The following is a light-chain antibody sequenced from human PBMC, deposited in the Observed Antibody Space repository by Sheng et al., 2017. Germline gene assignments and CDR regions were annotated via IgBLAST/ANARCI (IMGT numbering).Light chain of an antibody. Sequence: EIVLTQSPATLSLSPGERATLSCRASRSISSYLAWYQHKPGQAPRLLIYDASNRATGIPARFSGSGSGTDFTLTISSLEPEDFAIYYCQQRSNWSVTFGGGTKVEIK. CDR2: DAS. J-gene: IGKJ4*01. V-gene: IGKV3-11*01. CDR3: QQRSNWSVT. CDR1: RSISSY.